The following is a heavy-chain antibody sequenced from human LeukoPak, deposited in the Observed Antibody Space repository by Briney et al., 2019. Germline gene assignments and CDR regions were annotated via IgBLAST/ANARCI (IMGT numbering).Heavy chain of an antibody. CDR1: GGSIGSYY. J-gene: IGHJ4*02. CDR3: ARGYYDSSGYYYFDY. D-gene: IGHD3-22*01. Sequence: SETLSLTCTVSGGSIGSYYWSWIRQPPGKGLEWIAYSYYSGSTNYNPSLKSRVTISVDTSENQFSLKLSSVTAADTAVYYCARGYYDSSGYYYFDYWGQGTLVTVSS. V-gene: IGHV4-59*01. CDR2: SYYSGST.